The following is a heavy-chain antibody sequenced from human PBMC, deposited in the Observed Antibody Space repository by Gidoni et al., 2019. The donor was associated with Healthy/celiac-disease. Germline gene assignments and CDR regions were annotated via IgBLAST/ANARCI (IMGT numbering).Heavy chain of an antibody. V-gene: IGHV5-51*01. CDR3: ARLSGSGSYYPYYFDS. Sequence: EVQLVQSGAEVKKPGESLKISCKGSGYSCNSYWIGWVRQMPGKGLELLGIIYPCYSDTRYSPSFQGQVTISADKSISTAYLQWSSLKASDTAMYYCARLSGSGSYYPYYFDSWGQGTLVTVSS. CDR2: IYPCYSDT. D-gene: IGHD3-10*01. J-gene: IGHJ4*02. CDR1: GYSCNSYW.